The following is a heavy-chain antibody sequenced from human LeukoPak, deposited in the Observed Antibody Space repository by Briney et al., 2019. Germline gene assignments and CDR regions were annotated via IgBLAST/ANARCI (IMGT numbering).Heavy chain of an antibody. V-gene: IGHV4-4*07. CDR3: ARDYLNVWGSYRFSFDY. J-gene: IGHJ4*02. D-gene: IGHD3-16*02. CDR1: GGSSSSYY. Sequence: SETLSLXCTVSGGSSSSYYWSWIRQPAGKGLEWIGRIYPSGGTNYNPSLKSRVTMSVDTSKNQFSLKLSSVTAADTAVYYCARDYLNVWGSYRFSFDYWGQGTLVTVSS. CDR2: IYPSGGT.